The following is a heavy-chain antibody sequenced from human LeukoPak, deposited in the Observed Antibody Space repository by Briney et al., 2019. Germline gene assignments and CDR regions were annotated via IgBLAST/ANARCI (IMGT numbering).Heavy chain of an antibody. CDR2: FYSGGST. D-gene: IGHD6-19*01. CDR1: GFTVNSNH. Sequence: GRSLRLSCAASGFTVNSNHMNWVRQAPGKGLEWVSVFYSGGSTYHADSVKGRFTISRDTSKNTLYLQMNSLRVEDTAVYFCARAEGGSGWYYFDYWGQGTLVTVSS. CDR3: ARAEGGSGWYYFDY. J-gene: IGHJ4*02. V-gene: IGHV3-53*01.